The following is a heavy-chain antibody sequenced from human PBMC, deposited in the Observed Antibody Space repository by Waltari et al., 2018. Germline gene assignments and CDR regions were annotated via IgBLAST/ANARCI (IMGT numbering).Heavy chain of an antibody. J-gene: IGHJ4*02. Sequence: QVQLVQSGAEVKKPGASVKVSCKASGYTFTSYDINWVRQATGQGLEWMGWMNPNSGNTGYAQKFQGRVTMTRNTSISTAYMELSSLRSEDTAVYYCASTVDPPTRYCTNGVCYTGLEDYWGQGTLVTVSS. CDR3: ASTVDPPTRYCTNGVCYTGLEDY. V-gene: IGHV1-8*01. CDR2: MNPNSGNT. D-gene: IGHD2-8*01. CDR1: GYTFTSYD.